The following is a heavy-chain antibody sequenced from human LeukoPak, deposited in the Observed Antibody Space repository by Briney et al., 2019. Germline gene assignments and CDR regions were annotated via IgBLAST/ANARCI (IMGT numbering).Heavy chain of an antibody. Sequence: AGGSLRLSCAASGFTFSSYGVHWVRQAPGKGLEWVAAIWYDGSHKYYADSVKGRFTISRDNSKNTLYLEMNSLRAEDTAVYYCTTGAPRAYSGSYSNCWGQGTLVTVSS. V-gene: IGHV3-33*03. CDR3: TTGAPRAYSGSYSNC. D-gene: IGHD1-26*01. J-gene: IGHJ4*02. CDR1: GFTFSSYG. CDR2: IWYDGSHK.